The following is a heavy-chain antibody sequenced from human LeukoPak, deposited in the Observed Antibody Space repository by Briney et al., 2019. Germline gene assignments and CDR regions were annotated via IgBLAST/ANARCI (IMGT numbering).Heavy chain of an antibody. CDR3: ARRHRSSSWYGAFDI. CDR1: GGSISSSNYF. V-gene: IGHV4-39*07. CDR2: IYYSGST. D-gene: IGHD6-13*01. Sequence: SETLSLTCTVSGGSISSSNYFWGWIRQPPGKGLQWIGSIYYSGSTYYNPSLKSRVTISVDTSKNQFSLKLSSVTAADTAVYYCARRHRSSSWYGAFDIWGQGTMVTVSS. J-gene: IGHJ3*02.